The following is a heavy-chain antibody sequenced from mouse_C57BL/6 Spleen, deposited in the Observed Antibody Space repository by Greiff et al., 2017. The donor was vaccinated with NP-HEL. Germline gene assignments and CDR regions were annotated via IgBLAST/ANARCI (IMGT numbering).Heavy chain of an antibody. CDR3: ARRGWLLPMDY. J-gene: IGHJ4*01. D-gene: IGHD2-3*01. V-gene: IGHV1-82*01. CDR1: GYAFSSSW. Sequence: VKLQQSGPELVKPGASVKISCKASGYAFSSSWMNWVKQRPGKGLEWIGRIYPGDGDTNYNGKFKGKATLTADKSSSTAYMQLSSLTSEDSAVYFCARRGWLLPMDYWGQGTSVTVSS. CDR2: IYPGDGDT.